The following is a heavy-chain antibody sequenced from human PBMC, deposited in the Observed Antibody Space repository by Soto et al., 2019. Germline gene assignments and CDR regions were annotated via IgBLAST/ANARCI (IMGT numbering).Heavy chain of an antibody. CDR3: ARVGGPNCGGDCSPFDY. D-gene: IGHD2-21*02. V-gene: IGHV1-69*02. Sequence: QVQLVQSGAEVKKPGSSVKVSCKASGGTFSSYTISWVRQAPGQGLEWMGRIIPILGIANYAQKFQGRVTITADKSTSTAYMELSSLRSEDTAVYYCARVGGPNCGGDCSPFDYWGQGTLVTVSS. J-gene: IGHJ4*02. CDR2: IIPILGIA. CDR1: GGTFSSYT.